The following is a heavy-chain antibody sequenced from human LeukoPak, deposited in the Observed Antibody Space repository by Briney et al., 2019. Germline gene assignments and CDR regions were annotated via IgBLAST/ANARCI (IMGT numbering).Heavy chain of an antibody. J-gene: IGHJ4*02. D-gene: IGHD3-9*01. CDR2: IYYSGST. Sequence: NSAETLSLTCTVSGGSVSSGSYYWSWLRQPPGKGLEWIGYIYYSGSTNYNPSLKSRVTISVDTSKNQFSLKLSSVTAADTAVYYFAREGRGGDWLLDWGQGTLVTVSS. V-gene: IGHV4-61*01. CDR1: GGSVSSGSYY. CDR3: AREGRGGDWLLD.